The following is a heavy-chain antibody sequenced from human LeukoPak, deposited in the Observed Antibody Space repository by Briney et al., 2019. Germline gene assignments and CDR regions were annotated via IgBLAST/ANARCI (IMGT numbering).Heavy chain of an antibody. J-gene: IGHJ6*03. CDR1: GFTFSSYN. Sequence: GGSLRLSCAASGFTFSSYNMNWVRQAPGKGLEWVSSITSGSSYIYYADSVKGRFTISRDNAKNSLYLQMNSLRAEDTTVYYCARDPYSGSYGNYYYYFMDVWGKGTTVTISS. D-gene: IGHD1-26*01. V-gene: IGHV3-21*01. CDR3: ARDPYSGSYGNYYYYFMDV. CDR2: ITSGSSYI.